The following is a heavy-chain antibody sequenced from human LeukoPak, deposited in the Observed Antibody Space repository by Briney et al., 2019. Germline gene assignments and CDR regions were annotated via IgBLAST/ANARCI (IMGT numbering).Heavy chain of an antibody. CDR1: GFTFSSYA. Sequence: HPGGSLRLSCAASGFTFSSYAMSWVRQAPGKGLEWVSAISGSGGSTYYADSVKGRFTISRDNSKNTLYLQMNSLRAEDTAVYYCAKAAPYYYDSSGYYLSNWGQGTLVTVSS. J-gene: IGHJ4*02. CDR2: ISGSGGST. CDR3: AKAAPYYYDSSGYYLSN. D-gene: IGHD3-22*01. V-gene: IGHV3-23*01.